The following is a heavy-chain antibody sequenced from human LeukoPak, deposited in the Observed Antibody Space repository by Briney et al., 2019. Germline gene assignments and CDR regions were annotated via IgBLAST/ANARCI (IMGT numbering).Heavy chain of an antibody. D-gene: IGHD2-2*01. CDR3: ARGYCSSTSCYGLDY. J-gene: IGHJ4*02. CDR2: IYYSGST. V-gene: IGHV4-31*03. Sequence: PSETLSLTCTVSGGSISSGGYYWSWIRQHPGKGLEWIGYIYYSGSTYYNPSLKSRVTISVDTSKNQFSLKLSSVAAADTAVYYCARGYCSSTSCYGLDYWDQGTLVTVSS. CDR1: GGSISSGGYY.